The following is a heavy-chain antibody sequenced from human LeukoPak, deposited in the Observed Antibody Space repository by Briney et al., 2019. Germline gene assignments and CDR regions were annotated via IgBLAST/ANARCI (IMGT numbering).Heavy chain of an antibody. Sequence: PSETLSLTCTVSGASISSSGFYWGWIRQPPGKGLEWIGEINHSGSTNYNPSLKSRVTISVDTSKNQFSLKLSSVTAADTAVYYCARDRIVGAWGYYYYGMDVWGQGTTVTVSS. D-gene: IGHD1-26*01. CDR1: GASISSSGFY. CDR2: INHSGST. CDR3: ARDRIVGAWGYYYYGMDV. J-gene: IGHJ6*02. V-gene: IGHV4-39*07.